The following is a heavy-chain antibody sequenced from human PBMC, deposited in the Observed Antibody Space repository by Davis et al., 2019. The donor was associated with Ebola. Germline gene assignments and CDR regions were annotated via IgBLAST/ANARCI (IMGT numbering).Heavy chain of an antibody. CDR3: AKVWWDRGAFDI. CDR2: ITSLSGVT. D-gene: IGHD1-26*01. CDR1: GFAFYSFA. Sequence: GESLKISCAASGFAFYSFAMSWVRQAPGKGLEWVSTITSLSGVTYYADSVKGRFTISRDNSKNTLYLRMNSLRAEDTAEYYCAKVWWDRGAFDIWGQGTMVTVSS. J-gene: IGHJ3*02. V-gene: IGHV3-23*01.